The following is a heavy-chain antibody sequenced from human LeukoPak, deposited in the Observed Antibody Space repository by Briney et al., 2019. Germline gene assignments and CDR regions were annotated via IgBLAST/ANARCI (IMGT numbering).Heavy chain of an antibody. J-gene: IGHJ4*02. D-gene: IGHD3-10*01. V-gene: IGHV3-23*01. CDR3: AKVAHYYGSGSYYEYYFDY. CDR2: ISGSGGST. CDR1: GFTFSSYA. Sequence: GGSLRLSCAASGFTFSSYAMSWVRQAPGKGLEWVSTISGSGGSTYYADSVKGRFTISRDNSKNTLYLQMNSLGAEDTAVYYCAKVAHYYGSGSYYEYYFDYWGQGTLVTVSS.